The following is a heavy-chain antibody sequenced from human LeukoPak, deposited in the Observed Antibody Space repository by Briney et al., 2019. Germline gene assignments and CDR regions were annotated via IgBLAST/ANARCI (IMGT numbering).Heavy chain of an antibody. CDR1: GGSISSFF. J-gene: IGHJ4*02. V-gene: IGHV4-59*01. CDR2: MHYSGDT. Sequence: SETLSLTCSVSGGSISSFFWSWIRQPPGKGLEWIGSMHYSGDTKYNPSLKSRVSLSIDTSKQQFSLRLSSVTAADTAVYYCARDLELERNRWNYFESWGQGTLVTVSS. CDR3: ARDLELERNRWNYFES. D-gene: IGHD1-1*01.